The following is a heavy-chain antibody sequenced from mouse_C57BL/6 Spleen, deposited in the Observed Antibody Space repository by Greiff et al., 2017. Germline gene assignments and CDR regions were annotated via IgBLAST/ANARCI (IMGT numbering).Heavy chain of an antibody. D-gene: IGHD2-3*01. J-gene: IGHJ3*01. Sequence: QVQLQQPGAELVMPGASVKLSCKASGYTFTSYWMHWVKQRPGQGLEWIGEIDPSDSYTNYNQKFKGKSTLTVDKSSSTAYMQLSSLTSEDSAVYYCARRDGYWGFAYWGQGTLVTVSA. CDR1: GYTFTSYW. CDR2: IDPSDSYT. V-gene: IGHV1-69*01. CDR3: ARRDGYWGFAY.